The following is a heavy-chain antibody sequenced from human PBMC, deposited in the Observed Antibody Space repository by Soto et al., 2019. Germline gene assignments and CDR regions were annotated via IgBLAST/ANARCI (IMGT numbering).Heavy chain of an antibody. CDR3: AKGRSYYYYYGVDV. Sequence: EVQLLESGGGLVQPGGSLRLSCAASGFTFSSCVMGWVRQAPGKGLEWVSDIIDRGGSTYYADSVKGRFTISRDNSKSTLYLQMNSLRAEDTALYYCAKGRSYYYYYGVDVWGQGTTVTVSS. CDR1: GFTFSSCV. J-gene: IGHJ6*02. CDR2: IIDRGGST. V-gene: IGHV3-23*01.